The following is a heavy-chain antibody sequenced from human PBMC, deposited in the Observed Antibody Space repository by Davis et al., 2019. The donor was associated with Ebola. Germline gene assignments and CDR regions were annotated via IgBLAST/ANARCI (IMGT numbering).Heavy chain of an antibody. J-gene: IGHJ6*03. Sequence: GESLKISCAASGFTFSSYTMSWVRQAPGQGLEWVSAITGSGTYYTDSVKGRFTISRDNAKNSLYLQMNSLRAEDTAVYYCARDRRGCSSTSCSYYYYYMDVWGKGTTVTVSS. V-gene: IGHV3-21*04. CDR1: GFTFSSYT. CDR2: ITGSGT. CDR3: ARDRRGCSSTSCSYYYYYMDV. D-gene: IGHD2-2*01.